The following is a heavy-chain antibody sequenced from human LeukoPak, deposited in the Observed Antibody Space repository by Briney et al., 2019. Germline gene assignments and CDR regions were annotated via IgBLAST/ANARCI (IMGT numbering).Heavy chain of an antibody. CDR2: VYQSGST. V-gene: IGHV4-4*02. D-gene: IGHD6-19*01. CDR3: AGWGSGYFDY. J-gene: IGHJ4*02. Sequence: PSGTLSLTCAVSGGSIGSSNWWSWVRQPPGKGLEWIGEVYQSGSTNYNPSLKNRVTISVDKSKNQFSLNLSSVTAADTAVYYCAGWGSGYFDYWGQGTQVTVSS. CDR1: GGSIGSSNW.